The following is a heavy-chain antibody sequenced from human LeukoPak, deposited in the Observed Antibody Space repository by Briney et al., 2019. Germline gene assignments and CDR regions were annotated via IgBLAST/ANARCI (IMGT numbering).Heavy chain of an antibody. CDR2: IYPGDSDT. V-gene: IGHV5-51*01. Sequence: GESLKISCKGSGYSFTSYWIGWVRQMPGKGLEWMGIIYPGDSDTRYSPSFQGQVTISADKSISTAYLQWSSLKASDTAMYYCARHGRYNFNYGSRYNWFDPWGQGTLVTVSS. D-gene: IGHD1-1*01. J-gene: IGHJ5*02. CDR3: ARHGRYNFNYGSRYNWFDP. CDR1: GYSFTSYW.